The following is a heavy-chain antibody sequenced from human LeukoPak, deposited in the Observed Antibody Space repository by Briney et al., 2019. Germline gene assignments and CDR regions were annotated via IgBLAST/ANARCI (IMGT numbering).Heavy chain of an antibody. CDR3: ARRGYSYGSYYFDY. Sequence: SQTPSLTCTVSGGSISSGGYYWSWIRQHPGKGLEWIGYIYYSGSTYYNPSLKSRVTISVDTSKNQFSLKLSSVTAADTAVYYCARRGYSYGSYYFDYWGQGTLVTVSS. V-gene: IGHV4-31*03. CDR1: GGSISSGGYY. D-gene: IGHD5-18*01. J-gene: IGHJ4*02. CDR2: IYYSGST.